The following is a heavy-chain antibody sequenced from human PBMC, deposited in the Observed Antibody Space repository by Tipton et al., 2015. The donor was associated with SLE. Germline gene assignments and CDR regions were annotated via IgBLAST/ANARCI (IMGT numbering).Heavy chain of an antibody. V-gene: IGHV4-34*01. CDR1: GASINSNF. Sequence: TLSLTCTVSGASINSNFWSWIRQPPGKGLEWIGEINHSGSTNYNPSLKSRVTISIDTSKNQFSLNLSSVTAADTAVYYCARWNSRGGFDPWGQGTLVTVSS. J-gene: IGHJ5*02. D-gene: IGHD2/OR15-2a*01. CDR2: INHSGST. CDR3: ARWNSRGGFDP.